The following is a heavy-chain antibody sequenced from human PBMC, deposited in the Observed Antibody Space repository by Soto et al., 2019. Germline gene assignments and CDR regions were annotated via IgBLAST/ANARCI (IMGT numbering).Heavy chain of an antibody. CDR3: ARVITMVRGVITQNWFDP. CDR1: GYTFTSYG. Sequence: QVQLVQSGAEVKKPGASVKVSCKASGYTFTSYGISWVRQAPGQGLEWMGWISAYNGNTNYAQKLQGRVTMTTDTSTSTAYRELRRLRSDDTAVYYCARVITMVRGVITQNWFDPWGQGTLVTVSS. D-gene: IGHD3-10*01. J-gene: IGHJ5*02. V-gene: IGHV1-18*01. CDR2: ISAYNGNT.